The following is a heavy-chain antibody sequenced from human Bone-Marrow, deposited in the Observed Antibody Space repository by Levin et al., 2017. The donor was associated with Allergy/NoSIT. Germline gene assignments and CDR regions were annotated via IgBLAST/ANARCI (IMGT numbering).Heavy chain of an antibody. CDR3: ASEREIDASDQPRYYYYYGMDV. J-gene: IGHJ6*02. Sequence: GGSLRLSCAASRFTFTYTMHWVRQAPGKGLEWVASIPYDASNKYYADSVKGRFTISRDNSKNTLHLQMNSMRAEDTAVYYCASEREIDASDQPRYYYYYGMDVWGQGTTVTVSS. CDR1: RFTFTYT. V-gene: IGHV3-30*04. D-gene: IGHD3-16*01. CDR2: IPYDASNK.